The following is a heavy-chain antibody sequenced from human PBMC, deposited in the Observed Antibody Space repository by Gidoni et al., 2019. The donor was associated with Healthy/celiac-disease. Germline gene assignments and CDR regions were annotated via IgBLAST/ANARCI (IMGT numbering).Heavy chain of an antibody. Sequence: EVQLLEAGGGLVQPGGSLRLSCAASRFTFSSFAMSWVRQAPGKGLEWVSAISGSGCSTYYADSVKGRFTISRDHSKNTLYLQMNSLRAEDTAVYYCAKDRSRYDFWSGYYMGDYWGQGTLVTVSS. V-gene: IGHV3-23*01. D-gene: IGHD3-3*01. J-gene: IGHJ4*02. CDR1: RFTFSSFA. CDR3: AKDRSRYDFWSGYYMGDY. CDR2: ISGSGCST.